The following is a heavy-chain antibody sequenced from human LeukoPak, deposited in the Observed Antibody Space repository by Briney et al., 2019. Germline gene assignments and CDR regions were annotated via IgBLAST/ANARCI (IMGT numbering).Heavy chain of an antibody. D-gene: IGHD6-13*01. CDR2: INPNSGNT. CDR3: ARDRSSSWSY. V-gene: IGHV1-18*04. CDR1: GYTFTGYY. Sequence: ASVKVSCKASGYTFTGYYMHWVRQAPGQGLEWMGWINPNSGNTNYAQKLQGRVTMTTDTSTSTAYMELRSLRSDDTAVYYCARDRSSSWSYWGQGTLVTVSS. J-gene: IGHJ4*02.